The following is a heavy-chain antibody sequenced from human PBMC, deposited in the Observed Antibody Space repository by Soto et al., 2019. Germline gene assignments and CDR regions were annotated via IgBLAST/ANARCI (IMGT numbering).Heavy chain of an antibody. CDR1: GFTFSSYA. J-gene: IGHJ6*03. Sequence: EVQLLESGGGLVQPGGSLRLSCAASGFTFSSYAMSWVRQAPGKGLEWVSAISGSGGSTYYADSVKGRFTISRDNSKNTLYLQMNSLRAEDTAVYYWARTRFHYYYMDVWGKGTTVTVSS. CDR3: ARTRFHYYYMDV. CDR2: ISGSGGST. V-gene: IGHV3-23*01.